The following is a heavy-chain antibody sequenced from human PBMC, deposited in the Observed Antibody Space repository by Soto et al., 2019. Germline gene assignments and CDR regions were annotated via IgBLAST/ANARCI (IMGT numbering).Heavy chain of an antibody. Sequence: QVQLVQSGAEVKKPGSSVKVSCKASGGTFSSYAISWVRQAPGQGLEWMGGIIPIFGTANYAQKFQGGVTITADKSPSTAYMELRSLRSEDTAVYYCARGKVESLAARQSFDYWGQGTLVTVSS. D-gene: IGHD6-6*01. CDR3: ARGKVESLAARQSFDY. J-gene: IGHJ4*02. CDR2: IIPIFGTA. V-gene: IGHV1-69*06. CDR1: GGTFSSYA.